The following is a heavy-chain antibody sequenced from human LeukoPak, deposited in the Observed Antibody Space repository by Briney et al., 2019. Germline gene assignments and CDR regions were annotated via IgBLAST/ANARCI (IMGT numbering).Heavy chain of an antibody. V-gene: IGHV1-2*02. J-gene: IGHJ4*02. CDR2: INPNSGGT. CDR1: GGTFSSYA. CDR3: ARGGYSSSSEFDY. Sequence: GASVKVSCKASGGTFSSYAISWVRQAPGQGLEWMGWINPNSGGTNYAQKFQGRVTMTRDTSISTAYMELSRLRSDDTAVYYCARGGYSSSSEFDYWGQGTLVTVSS. D-gene: IGHD6-6*01.